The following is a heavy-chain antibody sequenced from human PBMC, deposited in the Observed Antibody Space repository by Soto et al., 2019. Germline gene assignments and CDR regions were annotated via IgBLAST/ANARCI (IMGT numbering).Heavy chain of an antibody. CDR3: AKYLYYSSRYYPFCY. CDR1: GFTFSSYA. Sequence: GGSLRLSCAASGFTFSSYAMSWVRQAPGKGLEWVSAISGSGGSTYYADSVKGRFTVSRDNSKNTLYLQMNSLRAEDTAVYYCAKYLYYSSRYYPFCYWGQGTLVTGSS. J-gene: IGHJ4*02. D-gene: IGHD3-22*01. CDR2: ISGSGGST. V-gene: IGHV3-23*01.